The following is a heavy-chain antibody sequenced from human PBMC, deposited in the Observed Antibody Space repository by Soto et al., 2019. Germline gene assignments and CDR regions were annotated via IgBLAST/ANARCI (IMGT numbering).Heavy chain of an antibody. V-gene: IGHV1-69*13. CDR2: IIPIFGTA. J-gene: IGHJ3*02. CDR1: GGTLSGYA. Sequence: ASVKVSCKASGGTLSGYAISWVRQAPGQGLEWMGGIIPIFGTANYAQKFQGRVTITADESTSTAYMELSSLRSEDTAVYYCARHAGRAYYDILTGPFDIWGQGTMVTVSS. D-gene: IGHD3-9*01. CDR3: ARHAGRAYYDILTGPFDI.